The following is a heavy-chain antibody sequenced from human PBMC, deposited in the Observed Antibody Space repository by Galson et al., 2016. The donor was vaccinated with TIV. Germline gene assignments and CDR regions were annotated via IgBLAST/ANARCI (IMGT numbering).Heavy chain of an antibody. CDR1: GDSISPYY. CDR3: TRRGHDILTAYHFDY. V-gene: IGHV4-59*01. D-gene: IGHD3-9*01. J-gene: IGHJ4*02. Sequence: ETLSLPCSVSGDSISPYYWSWIRQPPGKGLEWIGYIYYTGDTNYNPSFKSRVTLSLDTSKNHFSLKLSSVTAADSAFSYCTRRGHDILTAYHFDYWGRGTLITVSS. CDR2: IYYTGDT.